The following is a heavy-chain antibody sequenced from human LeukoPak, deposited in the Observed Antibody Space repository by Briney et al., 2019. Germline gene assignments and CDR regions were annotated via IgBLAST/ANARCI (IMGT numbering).Heavy chain of an antibody. CDR2: IYYSGST. D-gene: IGHD3-10*01. V-gene: IGHV4-39*01. CDR3: ARQRVGWFGESSNWFDP. J-gene: IGHJ5*02. Sequence: SETLSLTCTGSGGSISSSTYYWGWIRQPPGKGLEWIGSIYYSGSTYYNPSLKSRVTISVDTSKNQFSLKLSSVTAADTAVYYCARQRVGWFGESSNWFDPWGQGTLVTVSS. CDR1: GGSISSSTYY.